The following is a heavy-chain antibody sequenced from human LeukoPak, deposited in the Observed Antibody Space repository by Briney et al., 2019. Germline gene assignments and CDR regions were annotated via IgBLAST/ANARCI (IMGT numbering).Heavy chain of an antibody. V-gene: IGHV5-51*01. CDR2: IYPGDSDT. D-gene: IGHD3-22*01. CDR1: GYNFTNYW. J-gene: IGHJ4*02. Sequence: GESLKISCKGSGYNFTNYWIGWVRQMPGKGLEWMGIIYPGDSDTRYSPSFQGQVTISADKSISTAYLQWSSLKASDTAMYYCARLGARRWVVVITEFDYWGQGTLVTVSS. CDR3: ARLGARRWVVVITEFDY.